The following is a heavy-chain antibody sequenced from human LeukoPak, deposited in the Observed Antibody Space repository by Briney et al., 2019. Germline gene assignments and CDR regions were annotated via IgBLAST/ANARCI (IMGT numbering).Heavy chain of an antibody. CDR1: GGSISSSNW. CDR2: IYHSGST. J-gene: IGHJ3*02. D-gene: IGHD3-16*01. V-gene: IGHV4-4*02. CDR3: AAGGVKYAFDI. Sequence: SGTLSLTCAVSGGSISSSNWWSWVRPPPGKGLEWIGEIYHSGSTNYNPALKSRVTISVDTSKNQFSLKLSSVTAADTAVYYCAAGGVKYAFDIWGQGTMVTVSS.